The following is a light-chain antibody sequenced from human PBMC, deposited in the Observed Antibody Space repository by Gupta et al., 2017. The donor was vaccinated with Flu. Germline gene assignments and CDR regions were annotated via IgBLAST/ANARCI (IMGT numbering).Light chain of an antibody. V-gene: IGKV1-5*03. CDR3: QQFNSYPYT. CDR2: KAS. Sequence: GDRVPITCLASKSIRAWLAWYQQKLGKAPKPLIDKASSLQSGVPSRFSGSGSGTEFTLTISSLQPDDFATYYCQQFNSYPYTFGQGTKLEI. CDR1: KSIRAW. J-gene: IGKJ2*01.